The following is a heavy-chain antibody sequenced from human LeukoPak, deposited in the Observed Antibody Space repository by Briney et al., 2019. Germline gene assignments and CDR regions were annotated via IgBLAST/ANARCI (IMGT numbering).Heavy chain of an antibody. V-gene: IGHV1-69*05. CDR1: GGTFSSYA. J-gene: IGHJ4*02. D-gene: IGHD3-22*01. CDR3: ARDYSPDYYDSSGYYY. CDR2: IIPIFGTA. Sequence: SVKASCKASGGTFSSYAISWVRQAPGQGLEWMGRIIPIFGTANYAQKFQGRVTITTDESTSTAYMELSSLRSEDTAVYYCARDYSPDYYDSSGYYYWGQGTLVTVSS.